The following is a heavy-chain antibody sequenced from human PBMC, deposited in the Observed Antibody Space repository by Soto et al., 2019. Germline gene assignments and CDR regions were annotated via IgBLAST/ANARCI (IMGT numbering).Heavy chain of an antibody. J-gene: IGHJ6*02. D-gene: IGHD3-3*01. CDR1: GYTFTDYY. CDR2: INPNNGGT. CDR3: ARTMSGVVGYGMDV. V-gene: IGHV1-2*02. Sequence: ASVKVSCKASGYTFTDYYLHWVRQSRVQGLEWMGWINPNNGGTNYAQKFQVRVSMTRDTSFNTAYMELSSLRSDDTAVYYCARTMSGVVGYGMDVWGQGTTVTVSS.